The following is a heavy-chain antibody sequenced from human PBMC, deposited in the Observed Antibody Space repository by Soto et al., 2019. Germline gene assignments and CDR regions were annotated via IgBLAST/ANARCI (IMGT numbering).Heavy chain of an antibody. CDR3: TRVGGTHYYYYYGMDV. Sequence: GGSLRLSCAASGFTFSGSAMHWVRQASGKGLKWVGRIRSKANSYATAYAASVKGRFTISRDDSKNTAYLQMNRLKTEDTAVYYCTRVGGTHYYYYYGMDVWGQGTTVTVSS. D-gene: IGHD2-15*01. CDR1: GFTFSGSA. J-gene: IGHJ6*02. V-gene: IGHV3-73*01. CDR2: IRSKANSYAT.